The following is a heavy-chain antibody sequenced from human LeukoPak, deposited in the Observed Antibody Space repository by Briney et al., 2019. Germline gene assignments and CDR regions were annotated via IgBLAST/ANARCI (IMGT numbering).Heavy chain of an antibody. V-gene: IGHV1-18*01. CDR2: IGAFNGNT. CDR3: ARDFLSYDGSENHFEDTFDI. J-gene: IGHJ3*02. CDR1: GYSFDRYG. Sequence: VASVKVSCKASGYSFDRYGISWVRQAPGQGLEWLGWIGAFNGNTNYAQNLQGRVTMTADTSTTTVYMELRSLSSDDTAVYYCARDFLSYDGSENHFEDTFDIWGQGTMVTVSS. D-gene: IGHD3-22*01.